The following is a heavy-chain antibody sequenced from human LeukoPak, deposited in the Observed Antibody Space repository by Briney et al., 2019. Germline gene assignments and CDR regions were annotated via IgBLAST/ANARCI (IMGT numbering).Heavy chain of an antibody. CDR1: GFTFSSYG. V-gene: IGHV3-33*06. Sequence: TGGSLRLSCAASGFTFSSYGMHWVRQAPGKGLEGVAVIWYDGSNKYYADSVKGRFTISRDNSKNTLYLQMNSLRAEDTAVYYCAKDRRRDGYNVDAFDIWGQGTMVTVSP. CDR2: IWYDGSNK. CDR3: AKDRRRDGYNVDAFDI. D-gene: IGHD5-24*01. J-gene: IGHJ3*02.